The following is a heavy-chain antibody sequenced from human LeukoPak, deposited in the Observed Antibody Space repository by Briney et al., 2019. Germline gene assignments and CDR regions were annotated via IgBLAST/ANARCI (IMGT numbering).Heavy chain of an antibody. J-gene: IGHJ4*02. CDR3: ARLGLETYGGSGYYYFDY. CDR2: IYPGDSDT. Sequence: GESLKISCKGSGYSFTNYWIGWGRQMPGKGLEWMGTIYPGDSDTRYRPSFQGQVTISADKSISTAYLQWSSLTASDTAMYYCARLGLETYGGSGYYYFDYWGQGALVTVSS. D-gene: IGHD3-22*01. V-gene: IGHV5-51*01. CDR1: GYSFTNYW.